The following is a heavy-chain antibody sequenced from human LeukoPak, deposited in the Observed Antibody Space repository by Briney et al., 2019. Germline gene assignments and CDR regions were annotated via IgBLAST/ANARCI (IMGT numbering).Heavy chain of an antibody. Sequence: GGSLRLSCAASGFTFSSYAMHWVRQAPGKGLEWVAVISYDGSNKYYADSVKGRFTISRDNSKNTLYLQMNSLRAEDTAVYNCARWGIPRCLDYWGQGTLVTVSS. V-gene: IGHV3-30-3*01. J-gene: IGHJ4*02. D-gene: IGHD7-27*01. CDR2: ISYDGSNK. CDR1: GFTFSSYA. CDR3: ARWGIPRCLDY.